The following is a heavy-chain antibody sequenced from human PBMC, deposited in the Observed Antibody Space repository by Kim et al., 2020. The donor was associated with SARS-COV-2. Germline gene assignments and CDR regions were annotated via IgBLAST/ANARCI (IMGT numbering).Heavy chain of an antibody. D-gene: IGHD3-10*01. CDR3: ARYGSGSYYPHYFDY. Sequence: SETLSHTCTVSGGSISSYYWSWIRQPPGKGLEWIGYIYYSGSTNYNPSLKSRVTISVDTSKNQFSRKLSSVTAADTAVYYCARYGSGSYYPHYFDYWGQGTLVTVSS. J-gene: IGHJ4*02. CDR1: GGSISSYY. CDR2: IYYSGST. V-gene: IGHV4-59*08.